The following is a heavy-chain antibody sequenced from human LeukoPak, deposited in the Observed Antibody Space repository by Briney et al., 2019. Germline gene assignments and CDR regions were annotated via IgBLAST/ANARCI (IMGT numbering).Heavy chain of an antibody. V-gene: IGHV1-69*05. CDR3: ASEGGYDSSGYYFNY. Sequence: ASVKVSCKASGGTFSSYAISWVRQAPGQGLEWMGGIIPIFGTANYAQKFQGRVTITTDESTSTAYMELSSLRSEDTAVYYCASEGGYDSSGYYFNYWGQGTLVTVSS. CDR1: GGTFSSYA. D-gene: IGHD3-22*01. J-gene: IGHJ4*02. CDR2: IIPIFGTA.